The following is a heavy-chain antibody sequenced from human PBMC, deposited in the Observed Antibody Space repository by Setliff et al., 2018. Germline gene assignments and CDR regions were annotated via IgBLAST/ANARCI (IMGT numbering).Heavy chain of an antibody. CDR3: NSRITVLRGVTVL. D-gene: IGHD3-10*01. CDR1: GFTLTNAW. Sequence: PGGSLSLSCTASGFTLTNAWINWVRQAPGKGLEWVGRIKSNTDGGTTDYAAPVKGRFIISRDDSKNTVFLQMNSLKTEDTGLYYCNSRITVLRGVTVLWGQGTLVTVSS. CDR2: IKSNTDGGTT. J-gene: IGHJ4*02. V-gene: IGHV3-15*01.